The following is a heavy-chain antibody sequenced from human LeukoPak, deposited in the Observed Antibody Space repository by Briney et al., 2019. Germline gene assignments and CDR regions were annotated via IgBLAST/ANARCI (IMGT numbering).Heavy chain of an antibody. D-gene: IGHD1-1*01. V-gene: IGHV3-30*18. CDR3: AKDTTYNWFDP. Sequence: QPGGSLRLSCAASGFTFSSYGMHWVRQAPGKGLEWVAVISYDGSNKYYADSVKGRFTISRDNSKNTLYLQMNSLRAEDTAVYYCAKDTTYNWFDPWGQGTLVTVSS. CDR1: GFTFSSYG. J-gene: IGHJ5*02. CDR2: ISYDGSNK.